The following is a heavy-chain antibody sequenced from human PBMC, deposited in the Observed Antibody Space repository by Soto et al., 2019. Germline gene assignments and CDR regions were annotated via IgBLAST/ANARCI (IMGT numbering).Heavy chain of an antibody. CDR1: GFTFSSYS. V-gene: IGHV3-21*01. CDR3: ARSQDYYYGMDV. J-gene: IGHJ6*02. CDR2: ISSSSSYI. Sequence: PGGSLRLSCAASGFTFSSYSMNWVRQAPGKGLEWVSSISSSSSYIYYADSVKGRFTISRDNAKNSLFLQMNSLRAEDTAVYYCARSQDYYYGMDVWGQGTTVTV.